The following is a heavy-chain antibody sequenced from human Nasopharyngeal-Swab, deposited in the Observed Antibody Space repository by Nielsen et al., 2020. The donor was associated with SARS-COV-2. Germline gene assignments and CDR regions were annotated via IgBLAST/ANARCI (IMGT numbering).Heavy chain of an antibody. V-gene: IGHV5-10-1*01. CDR3: ARQRVNNWFDP. J-gene: IGHJ5*02. Sequence: ARQMSGKGLEWMGRIDPSDSYTNYSPSFQGHVTISADKSISTAYLQWSSLKASDTAMYYCARQRVNNWFDPWGQGTLGTVSS. CDR2: IDPSDSYT. D-gene: IGHD6-25*01.